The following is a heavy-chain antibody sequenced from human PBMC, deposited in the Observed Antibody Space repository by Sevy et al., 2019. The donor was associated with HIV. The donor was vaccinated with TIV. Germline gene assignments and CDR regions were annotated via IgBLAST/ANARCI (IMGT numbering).Heavy chain of an antibody. CDR3: ARGRKTTQEWLEELDYYYGMDV. CDR2: IRYDGSNK. CDR1: GFTLSTSD. J-gene: IGHJ6*02. D-gene: IGHD2-8*01. Sequence: GGSLRLSCAASGFTLSTSDMHWVRQAPGKGLEWVAYIRYDGSNKYYADSVRDRFTISRDRPKNTLYLQMNSLRAEDTAVYYCARGRKTTQEWLEELDYYYGMDVWGQGTTVTVSS. V-gene: IGHV3-30*02.